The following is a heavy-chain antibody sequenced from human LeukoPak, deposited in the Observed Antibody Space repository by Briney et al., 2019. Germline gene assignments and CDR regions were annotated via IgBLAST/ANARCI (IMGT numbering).Heavy chain of an antibody. V-gene: IGHV3-30*18. CDR3: AKDPFDY. J-gene: IGHJ4*02. Sequence: GGSLRLSCAASGFTFSSYGMHWVRQAPGKGLEWVAVISYDGSNKYYADSVKGRFTISRDDSKNTLYLQMNSLRAEDTAVYYCAKDPFDYWGQGTLVTVSS. CDR2: ISYDGSNK. CDR1: GFTFSSYG.